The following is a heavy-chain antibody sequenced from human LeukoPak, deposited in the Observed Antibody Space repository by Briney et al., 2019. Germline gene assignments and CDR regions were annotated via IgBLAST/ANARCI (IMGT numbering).Heavy chain of an antibody. CDR3: ASLYDILTGYYLPAFDI. V-gene: IGHV1-46*01. Sequence: ASVKISCKASGYTFTNYYIHWVRQAPGQGLEWVGLINPNGGSTGYAQRFQGRVTVTTDTSTSTVYMELNSLGSEDTAVYYCASLYDILTGYYLPAFDIWGQGTMVTVSS. CDR1: GYTFTNYY. D-gene: IGHD3-9*01. J-gene: IGHJ3*02. CDR2: INPNGGST.